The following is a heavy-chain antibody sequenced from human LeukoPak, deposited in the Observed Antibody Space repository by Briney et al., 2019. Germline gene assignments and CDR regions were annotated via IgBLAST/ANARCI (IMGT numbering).Heavy chain of an antibody. V-gene: IGHV1-69*13. CDR1: GGTFSSYA. CDR2: IIPIFGTA. CDR3: ARSGAKVVVTAILGYYYYYMDV. D-gene: IGHD2-21*02. Sequence: ASVKVSCKASGGTFSSYAISWVRQAPGQGLEWMGGIIPIFGTANYAQKFQGRVTITADESTSTAYMELSSLRSEDTAVYYCARSGAKVVVTAILGYYYYYMDVWSKGTTVTISS. J-gene: IGHJ6*03.